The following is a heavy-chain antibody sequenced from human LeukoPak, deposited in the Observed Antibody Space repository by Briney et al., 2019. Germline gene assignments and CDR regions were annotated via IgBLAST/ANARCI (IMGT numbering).Heavy chain of an antibody. J-gene: IGHJ4*02. Sequence: GGSLRLSCAASGFTFSDYAMNWVRQAPGKGLEWVSSISSGGSYISYADSVKGRFTVSRDNAKDSLFLQMRSLRDEDTAAYYCGRGPGLYCTRSSCLDRVHRGQGTLVSV. D-gene: IGHD2-8*01. CDR1: GFTFSDYA. V-gene: IGHV3-21*01. CDR2: ISSGGSYI. CDR3: GRGPGLYCTRSSCLDRVH.